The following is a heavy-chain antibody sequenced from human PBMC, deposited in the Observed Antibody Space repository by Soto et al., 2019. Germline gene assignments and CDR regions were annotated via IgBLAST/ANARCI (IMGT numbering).Heavy chain of an antibody. V-gene: IGHV3-30*18. CDR2: ISYDGYLK. CDR3: AKDFKVSGSHYGTLNYYYGMDV. D-gene: IGHD3-10*01. J-gene: IGHJ6*02. Sequence: CLRFAGAAAGLTFSTYGMQLVGEAPGKGVEWMAVISYDGYLKYYVDAVKGRFTVARDNSKNTLFLEMNSLRVEDTAVYFCAKDFKVSGSHYGTLNYYYGMDVWGQGTTVTVSS. CDR1: GLTFSTYG.